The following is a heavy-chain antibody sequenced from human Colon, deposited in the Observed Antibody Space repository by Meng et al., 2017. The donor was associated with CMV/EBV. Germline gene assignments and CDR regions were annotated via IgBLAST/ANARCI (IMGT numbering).Heavy chain of an antibody. CDR1: GFAFSDYS. J-gene: IGHJ3*01. CDR3: ARATWNSANDAFDV. CDR2: ISGLGPTI. Sequence: GGSLRLSCETSGFAFSDYSISWIRQAPGKGLEWIAYISGLGPTIKYADSVKGRFTVSRDNANSSVSLQMNSLRVEDAGVYYCARATWNSANDAFDVWGQGTRVTVSS. V-gene: IGHV3-11*01. D-gene: IGHD1-1*01.